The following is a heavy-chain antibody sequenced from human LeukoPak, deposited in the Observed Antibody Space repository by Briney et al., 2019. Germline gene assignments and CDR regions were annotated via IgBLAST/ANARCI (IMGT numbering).Heavy chain of an antibody. CDR1: GFTFSSYA. V-gene: IGHV3-23*01. CDR2: ISGSGGST. Sequence: PGGSLRLSCAASGFTFSSYAMSWARQAPGKGLEWVSAISGSGGSTYYADSVKGRFTISRDNSKNTLYLQMNSLRAEDTAVYYCAKRSLYGSGSSLYYFDYWGQGTLVTVSS. J-gene: IGHJ4*02. CDR3: AKRSLYGSGSSLYYFDY. D-gene: IGHD3-10*01.